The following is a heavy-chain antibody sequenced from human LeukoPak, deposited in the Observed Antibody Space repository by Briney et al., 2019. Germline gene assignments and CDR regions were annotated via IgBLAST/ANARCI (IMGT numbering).Heavy chain of an antibody. Sequence: GGSLRLSCAASGFTFDDYAMHWVRQAPGKGLEWVSGISWNSGSIGYADSVKGRFTISRDNAKNSLYLQMNSLRAEDMALYYCAKAACSSTSCPYYYYYYMDVWGKGTTVTVSS. J-gene: IGHJ6*03. V-gene: IGHV3-9*03. CDR1: GFTFDDYA. D-gene: IGHD2-2*01. CDR2: ISWNSGSI. CDR3: AKAACSSTSCPYYYYYYMDV.